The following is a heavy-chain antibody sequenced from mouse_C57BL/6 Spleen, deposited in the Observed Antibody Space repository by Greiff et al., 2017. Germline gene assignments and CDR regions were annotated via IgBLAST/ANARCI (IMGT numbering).Heavy chain of an antibody. J-gene: IGHJ2*01. CDR3: RRSYGFYFDY. V-gene: IGHV1-69*01. CDR1: GYTFTYYW. D-gene: IGHD2-2*01. Sequence: QVQLQQPGAELVMPGASVKLSCKASGYTFTYYWMHWVKQRPGQGLEWIGEIDPSDCYTTYNQKFKGKSTLTEDKSSSTAYMPSSRLTSEDAADYYCRRSYGFYFDYWGQGTTLTVSA. CDR2: IDPSDCYT.